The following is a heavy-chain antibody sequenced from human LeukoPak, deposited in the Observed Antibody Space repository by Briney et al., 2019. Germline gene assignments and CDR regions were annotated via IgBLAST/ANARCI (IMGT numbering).Heavy chain of an antibody. CDR1: GYAFTGYY. Sequence: ASVTVSCKASGYAFTGYYMHWVRQAPGQGLEWMGWINPNSGGTNYAQKFQGWVTMTRDTSISTAYMELSRLRSDDTAVYYCARGDNRNGHDAFDIWGQGTMVTVSS. CDR2: INPNSGGT. J-gene: IGHJ3*02. D-gene: IGHD1-1*01. V-gene: IGHV1-2*04. CDR3: ARGDNRNGHDAFDI.